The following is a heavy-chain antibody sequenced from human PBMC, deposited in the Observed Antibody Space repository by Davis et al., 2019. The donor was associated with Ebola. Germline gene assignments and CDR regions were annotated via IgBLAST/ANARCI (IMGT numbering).Heavy chain of an antibody. CDR3: ARGPRGYHYGSGSYPPYYYYGMDV. CDR1: GFTFITFS. CDR2: ISSTGDTI. J-gene: IGHJ6*02. Sequence: GGSLRLSCTASGFTFITFSLNWVRQAPGKGLEWLSYISSTGDTIYYADSVKGRFTISRDSAKNSLYLQMNSLRDEDTAVYYCARGPRGYHYGSGSYPPYYYYGMDVWGQGTTVTVSS. V-gene: IGHV3-48*02. D-gene: IGHD3-10*01.